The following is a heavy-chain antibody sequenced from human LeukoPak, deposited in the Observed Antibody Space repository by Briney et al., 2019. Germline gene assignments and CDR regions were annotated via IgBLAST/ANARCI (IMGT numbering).Heavy chain of an antibody. J-gene: IGHJ4*02. Sequence: GGSQRLSCAASGLTVSSNYMSWVRQAPGKGLEWVSVIYSGGHTYYADSVKGRFTISRDNSKNTLYLQMNSLRAEDTAVYYCARGESVFDYWGQGTLVTVSS. V-gene: IGHV3-53*01. CDR3: ARGESVFDY. CDR1: GLTVSSNY. CDR2: IYSGGHT.